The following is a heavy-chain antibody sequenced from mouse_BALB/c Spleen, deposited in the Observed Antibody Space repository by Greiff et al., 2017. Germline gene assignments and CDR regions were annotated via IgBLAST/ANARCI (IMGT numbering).Heavy chain of an antibody. CDR3: AREKDGNYAMDY. J-gene: IGHJ4*01. CDR2: ISSGSSTI. D-gene: IGHD2-1*01. V-gene: IGHV5-17*02. Sequence: EVQLVESGGDLVKPGGSLKLSCAASGFTFSSFGMHWVRQAPEKGLEWVAYISSGSSTIYYADTVKGRFTISRDNPKNTLFLQMTSLRSEDTAMYYCAREKDGNYAMDYWGQGTSVTVSS. CDR1: GFTFSSFG.